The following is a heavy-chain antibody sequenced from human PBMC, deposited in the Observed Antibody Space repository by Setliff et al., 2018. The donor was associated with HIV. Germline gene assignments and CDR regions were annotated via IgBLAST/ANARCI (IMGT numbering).Heavy chain of an antibody. V-gene: IGHV4-4*09. Sequence: PSETLSLTCTVSGDSINKYYWSWIRQPPGKGLEWIGFIYISGSTMYNPSLKSRVTMSLDTSKNQVSLKLTSVTAADTAVYYCARRSIVGSTRGYYYYALDVWGQGTTVTSP. CDR1: GDSINKYY. CDR3: ARRSIVGSTRGYYYYALDV. J-gene: IGHJ6*02. D-gene: IGHD1-26*01. CDR2: IYISGST.